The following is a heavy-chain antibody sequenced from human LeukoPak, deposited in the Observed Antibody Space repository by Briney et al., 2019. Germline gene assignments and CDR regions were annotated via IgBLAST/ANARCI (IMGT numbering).Heavy chain of an antibody. CDR3: ARDMSSGWYPGGAFDI. V-gene: IGHV1-69*05. CDR2: IIPIFGTA. D-gene: IGHD6-19*01. Sequence: SVKVSCXASGGTFSSYAISWVRQAPGQGLEWMGRIIPIFGTANYAQKFQGRVTITTDESTSTAYMELSSLRSEDTAVYYCARDMSSGWYPGGAFDIWGQGTMVTVSS. J-gene: IGHJ3*02. CDR1: GGTFSSYA.